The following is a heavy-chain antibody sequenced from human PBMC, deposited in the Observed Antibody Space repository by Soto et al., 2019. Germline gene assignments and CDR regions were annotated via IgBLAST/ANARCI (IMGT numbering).Heavy chain of an antibody. V-gene: IGHV4-31*03. J-gene: IGHJ6*02. CDR3: AREGAGYCSSTSCYNYYYYGMDV. D-gene: IGHD2-2*01. Sequence: QVQLQESGPGLVKPSQTLSLTCNVSGGSISSGGYYWSWIRQHPGKGLEWIGYIYYSGSTYYNPSLKSRVTISVDTSKNQFSLKLSSVTAADTAVYYCAREGAGYCSSTSCYNYYYYGMDVWGQGTTVTVSS. CDR1: GGSISSGGYY. CDR2: IYYSGST.